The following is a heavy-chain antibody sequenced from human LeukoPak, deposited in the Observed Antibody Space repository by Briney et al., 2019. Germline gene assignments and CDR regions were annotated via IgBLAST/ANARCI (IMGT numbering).Heavy chain of an antibody. CDR1: GFTFSSYA. CDR2: ISGSGGST. J-gene: IGHJ4*02. D-gene: IGHD6-13*01. V-gene: IGHV3-23*01. CDR3: AKGHGYSSSWYGYFDY. Sequence: GGSLRLSCAASGFTFSSYAMSWVRQAPGKGLEWVSAISGSGGSTYYADSVKGRFTISRDNSKNKLYLQMNRLRAEDTAVYYCAKGHGYSSSWYGYFDYWGQGTLVTVSS.